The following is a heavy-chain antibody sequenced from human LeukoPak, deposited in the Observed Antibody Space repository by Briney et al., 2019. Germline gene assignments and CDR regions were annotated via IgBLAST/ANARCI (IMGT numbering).Heavy chain of an antibody. J-gene: IGHJ5*02. CDR3: ARDDNSGYYSGP. Sequence: GASVKVSCKASGYTFTSYGISWVRQAPGQGLEWMGWLSAYNGNTNYAQKFQGRVTMTRDTSISTAYMELSRLRSDDTAVYYCARDDNSGYYSGPWGQGTLVTVSS. CDR1: GYTFTSYG. D-gene: IGHD3-22*01. CDR2: LSAYNGNT. V-gene: IGHV1-18*01.